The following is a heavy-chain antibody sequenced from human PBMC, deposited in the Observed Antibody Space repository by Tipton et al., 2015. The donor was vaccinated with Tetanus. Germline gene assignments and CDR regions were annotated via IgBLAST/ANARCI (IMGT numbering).Heavy chain of an antibody. CDR1: GGSMSTYY. J-gene: IGHJ2*01. CDR3: ARESIRLIGEVIFRYFDV. Sequence: TLSLTCTVSGGSMSTYYWSWIRQPPGKGLEWVGKITYSRTTNYNSSLKSRVTISLDPFTSQFSLKLTSATAADTAVYYCARESIRLIGEVIFRYFDVWGRGALVTVSS. CDR2: ITYSRTT. D-gene: IGHD3-3*02. V-gene: IGHV4-59*01.